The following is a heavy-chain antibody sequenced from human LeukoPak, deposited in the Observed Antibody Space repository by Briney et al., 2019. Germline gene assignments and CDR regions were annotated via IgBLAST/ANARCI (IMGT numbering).Heavy chain of an antibody. V-gene: IGHV3-23*01. CDR1: GFTFSKYA. CDR2: ITESGGST. D-gene: IGHD5/OR15-5a*01. J-gene: IGHJ6*02. CDR3: ARVISSTTFYGMDV. Sequence: GRSLRLSCAASGFTFSKYAMSWVRQAPGKGLECDSGITESGGSTNYADSVKGRFSISRDNSKNTVHLQMGSLRADDTAVFYCARVISSTTFYGMDVWGQGTTVIVSS.